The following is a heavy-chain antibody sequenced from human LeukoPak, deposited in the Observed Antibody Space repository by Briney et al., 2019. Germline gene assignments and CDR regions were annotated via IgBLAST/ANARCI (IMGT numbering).Heavy chain of an antibody. CDR1: GFTFTSYS. V-gene: IGHV3-23*01. Sequence: GGSLRLSCAASGFTFTSYSMNWVRQAPGKGLEWVSGISGGGGSTYYADSVKGRFTISRDNSKNTLYLQMDSLRAEDTALYYCAKGSGINHYHWIDPWGQGTLVTVSS. CDR2: ISGGGGST. D-gene: IGHD1-14*01. CDR3: AKGSGINHYHWIDP. J-gene: IGHJ5*02.